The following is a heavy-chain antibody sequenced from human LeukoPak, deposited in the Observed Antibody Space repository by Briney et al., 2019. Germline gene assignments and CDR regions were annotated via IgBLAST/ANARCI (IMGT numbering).Heavy chain of an antibody. CDR2: IKQDGSEK. Sequence: GGSLRLSCAASGFTFSSYWMSWVRQAPGKGLEWVANIKQDGSEKYYVDSVKGRFTISRDNAKNSLYLQMNSLRAEDMAVYYCARGRTRDAFDIWGQGTMVTVSS. V-gene: IGHV3-7*01. CDR3: ARGRTRDAFDI. J-gene: IGHJ3*02. CDR1: GFTFSSYW.